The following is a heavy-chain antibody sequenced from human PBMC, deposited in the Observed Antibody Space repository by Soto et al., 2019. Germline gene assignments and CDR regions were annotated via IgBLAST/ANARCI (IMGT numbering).Heavy chain of an antibody. Sequence: EVQLVESGGGLVQPGGSLRLCFAVSGFTFSSYSMNWVRQAPGKGLERVSYISSGSGTTYYADSVKGRFSISRDNPNNSLYLQMNSLRVEDTAVYYCAKIGTYLRMDVWGQGTTVTVSS. CDR2: ISSGSGTT. V-gene: IGHV3-48*01. CDR3: AKIGTYLRMDV. J-gene: IGHJ6*02. D-gene: IGHD3-10*01. CDR1: GFTFSSYS.